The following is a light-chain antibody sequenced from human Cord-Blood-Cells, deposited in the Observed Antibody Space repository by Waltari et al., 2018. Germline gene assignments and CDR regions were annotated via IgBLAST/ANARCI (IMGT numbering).Light chain of an antibody. J-gene: IGKJ4*01. Sequence: DIQMTQSPSSLSASVGDRVTITCRASQSISSYLNWYQQKPGKAPKLLIYAASSLQSWVPSRFSGSGSWTDFTPTISSLQPEDFSTYYCQQRYSTPLTFGGGTKVEIK. CDR2: AAS. CDR3: QQRYSTPLT. CDR1: QSISSY. V-gene: IGKV1-39*01.